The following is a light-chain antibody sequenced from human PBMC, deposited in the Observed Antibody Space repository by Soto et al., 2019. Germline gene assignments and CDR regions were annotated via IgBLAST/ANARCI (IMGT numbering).Light chain of an antibody. CDR3: SSYTGTSTHVL. CDR1: SSDVGSYNY. J-gene: IGLJ2*01. V-gene: IGLV2-14*01. CDR2: DVT. Sequence: QSVLTQPASVSGSPGQSITMSCTGTSSDVGSYNYVSWFQQHPGKAPKLMIYDVTNRPSGVSNRFSGSKSGNTASLTISGLQAEDEADYYCSSYTGTSTHVLFGGGTKVTVL.